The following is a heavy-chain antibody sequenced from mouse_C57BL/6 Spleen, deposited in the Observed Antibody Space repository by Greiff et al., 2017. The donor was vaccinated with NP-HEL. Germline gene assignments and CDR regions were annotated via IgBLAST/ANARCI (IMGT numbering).Heavy chain of an antibody. CDR3: ARDRYYYGSSYWYFDV. CDR1: GFTFSDYY. D-gene: IGHD1-1*01. J-gene: IGHJ1*03. Sequence: EVQLQESEGGLVQPGSSMKLSCTASGFTFSDYYMAWVRQVPEKGLEWVANINYDGSSTYYLDSLKSRFIISRDNAKNILYLQMSSLKSEDTATYYCARDRYYYGSSYWYFDVWGTGTTVTVSS. V-gene: IGHV5-16*01. CDR2: INYDGSST.